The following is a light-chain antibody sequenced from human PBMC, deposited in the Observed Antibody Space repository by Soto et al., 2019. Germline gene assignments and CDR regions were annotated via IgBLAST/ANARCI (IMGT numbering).Light chain of an antibody. Sequence: EIVLTQYPGTLSLSPGQRATLSCRASQSVSSSSLAWYQQRPGQAPRLLIYGASRRATGIPDRFSGSGSGTDFTLTISRLEPEDFAVYYCQHYGASPKYTFGQGTKLEIK. J-gene: IGKJ2*01. CDR2: GAS. V-gene: IGKV3-20*01. CDR3: QHYGASPKYT. CDR1: QSVSSSS.